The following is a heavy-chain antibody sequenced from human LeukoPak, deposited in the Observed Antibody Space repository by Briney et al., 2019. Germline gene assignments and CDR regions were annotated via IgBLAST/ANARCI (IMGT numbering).Heavy chain of an antibody. CDR2: INHSGST. D-gene: IGHD2-2*01. CDR3: ARDVGEYCSSTSCYASDK. CDR1: GFTFSNYG. J-gene: IGHJ4*02. V-gene: IGHV4-34*01. Sequence: GTLRLSCAASGFTFSNYGMSWVRQPPGKGLEWIGEINHSGSTNYNPSLKSRVTISVDTSKNQFSLKLSSVTAADTAVYYCARDVGEYCSSTSCYASDKWGQGTLVTVSS.